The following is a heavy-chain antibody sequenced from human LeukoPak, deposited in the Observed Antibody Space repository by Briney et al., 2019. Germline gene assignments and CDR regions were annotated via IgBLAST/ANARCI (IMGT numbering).Heavy chain of an antibody. CDR2: IIPIFGTA. V-gene: IGHV1-69*13. CDR3: ARRGDGYNLYWFDP. D-gene: IGHD5-24*01. Sequence: GASVKVSCKASGYTFIDYYIHWVRQAPGQGLEWMGGIIPIFGTANYAQKFQDRVTITADESTSTAYMELSNLRSEDTAGYYCARRGDGYNLYWFDPWGQGTLVTVSS. CDR1: GYTFIDYY. J-gene: IGHJ5*02.